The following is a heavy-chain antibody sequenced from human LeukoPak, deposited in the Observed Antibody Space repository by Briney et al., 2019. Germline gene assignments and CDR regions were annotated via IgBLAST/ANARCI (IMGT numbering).Heavy chain of an antibody. Sequence: KPSETLSLTCTVSGVSISSYYWSWIRQPPGKGLEWIGYIYYSGSTNYNPSLKSRVTISVDTSKNQFSLKLSSVTAADTAVYYCARVGRYGYNLEYFDYWGQGTLVTVSS. V-gene: IGHV4-59*01. CDR3: ARVGRYGYNLEYFDY. CDR1: GVSISSYY. CDR2: IYYSGST. D-gene: IGHD5-24*01. J-gene: IGHJ4*02.